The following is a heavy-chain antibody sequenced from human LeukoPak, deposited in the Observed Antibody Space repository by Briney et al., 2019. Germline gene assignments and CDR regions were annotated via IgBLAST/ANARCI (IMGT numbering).Heavy chain of an antibody. CDR2: ISSNGGST. Sequence: GGSLRLFCAASGFTFSSYAMHWVRQAPGKGLEYVSAISSNGGSTYYANSVKGRFTISRDNSKNTLYLQMGSLRAEDMAVYYCARDGQDRLFDYWGQGTLVTVSS. CDR3: ARDGQDRLFDY. V-gene: IGHV3-64*01. J-gene: IGHJ4*02. CDR1: GFTFSSYA.